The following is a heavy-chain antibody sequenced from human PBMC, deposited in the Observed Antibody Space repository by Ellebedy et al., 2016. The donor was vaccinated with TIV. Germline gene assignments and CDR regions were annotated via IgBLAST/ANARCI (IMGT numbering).Heavy chain of an antibody. J-gene: IGHJ4*02. CDR1: GDSVSSNSAA. V-gene: IGHV6-1*01. Sequence: LRPSCPISGDSVSSNSAAWNWIRQSPSRGLEWLGSTYYRSNWYNDYAVSVKSRITINPDTSKNQFSLQLNSVTPEDTAVYYCARAPVGYSSSWYSDYWGQGTLVTVSS. D-gene: IGHD6-13*01. CDR2: TYYRSNWYN. CDR3: ARAPVGYSSSWYSDY.